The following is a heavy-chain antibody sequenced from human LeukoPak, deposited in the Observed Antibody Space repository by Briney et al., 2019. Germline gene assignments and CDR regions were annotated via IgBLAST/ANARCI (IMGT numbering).Heavy chain of an antibody. V-gene: IGHV1-18*01. J-gene: IGHJ3*02. Sequence: ASVKVSCKASGYTFTSYGISWVRQAPGQGLEWMGWISAYNGNTNYAQKLQGRVTMTTDTSTSTAYMELRSLKSDDTAVYYCARDPSGRRYYYDPYAFDIWGQGTMVTVSS. CDR1: GYTFTSYG. D-gene: IGHD3-22*01. CDR3: ARDPSGRRYYYDPYAFDI. CDR2: ISAYNGNT.